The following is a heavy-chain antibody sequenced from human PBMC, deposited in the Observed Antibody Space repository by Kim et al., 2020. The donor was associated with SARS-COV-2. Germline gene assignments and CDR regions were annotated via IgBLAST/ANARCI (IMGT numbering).Heavy chain of an antibody. CDR2: VSWNSGDI. D-gene: IGHD3-10*01. Sequence: GGSLRLSCADSGFTFGDYAMHRVRHAPGKGLEWVSGVSWNSGDIGYADAVKGRLTIFRYNDKNSLYLQMYSLRAEDTALYYCAKECYGSEYFYYWRQGTLVTFSS. V-gene: IGHV3-9*01. CDR1: GFTFGDYA. J-gene: IGHJ4*02. CDR3: AKECYGSEYFYY.